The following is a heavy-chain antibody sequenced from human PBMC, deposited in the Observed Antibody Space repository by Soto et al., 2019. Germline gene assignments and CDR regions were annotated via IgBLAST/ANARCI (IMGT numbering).Heavy chain of an antibody. J-gene: IGHJ4*02. CDR3: ARVEQQLVQFDY. Sequence: SETLSLTCPVSNGSISSSSYYWGWIRQPPGKGLEWIGSIYYSGSTYYNPSLKSRVTISVDTSKNQFSLKLSSVTAADTAVYYCARVEQQLVQFDYWGQGTLVTVSS. D-gene: IGHD6-13*01. CDR1: NGSISSSSYY. CDR2: IYYSGST. V-gene: IGHV4-39*01.